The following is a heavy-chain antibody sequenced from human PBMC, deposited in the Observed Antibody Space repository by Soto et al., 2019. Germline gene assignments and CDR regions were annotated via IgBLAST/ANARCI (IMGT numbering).Heavy chain of an antibody. CDR2: IYYSGST. CDR1: GGSISSGDYY. CDR3: ARDYGDFPGRWFDP. V-gene: IGHV4-30-4*01. D-gene: IGHD4-17*01. Sequence: SETLSLTCTVSGGSISSGDYYWSWIRQPPGKGLEWIGYIYYSGSTYYNPSLKSRVTISVDTSKNQFSLKLSSVTAADTAVYYCARDYGDFPGRWFDPWGQGTLVTVSS. J-gene: IGHJ5*02.